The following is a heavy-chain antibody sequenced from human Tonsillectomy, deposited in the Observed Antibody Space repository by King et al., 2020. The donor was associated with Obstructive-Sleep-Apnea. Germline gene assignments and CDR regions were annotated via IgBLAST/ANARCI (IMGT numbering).Heavy chain of an antibody. CDR3: ATIAARPYGLDV. D-gene: IGHD6-6*01. J-gene: IGHJ6*02. CDR1: GGSISSSSYY. Sequence: LQLQESGPGLVKPSETLSLTCTVSGGSISSSSYYWGWIRQPPGKGLEWIGSIYYSGSTYYNPSLKSRGTISVDTSKNQFSLRLSSVTAADTAVYYCATIAARPYGLDVWGQGTTVTVSS. CDR2: IYYSGST. V-gene: IGHV4-39*07.